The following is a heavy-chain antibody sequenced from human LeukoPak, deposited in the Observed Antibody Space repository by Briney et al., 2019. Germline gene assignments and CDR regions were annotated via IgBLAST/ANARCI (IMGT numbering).Heavy chain of an antibody. CDR3: AGNYGSGSSYNYYFDY. CDR1: GYTFTGYY. Sequence: GASVKVSCKASGYTFTGYYMHWVRQAPGQGLEWMGWINPNSGGTNYAQKFQGRVTMTRDTSISTAYMELSRLRSDDTAVYYCAGNYGSGSSYNYYFDYWGREPWSPSPQ. D-gene: IGHD3-10*01. J-gene: IGHJ4*02. V-gene: IGHV1-2*02. CDR2: INPNSGGT.